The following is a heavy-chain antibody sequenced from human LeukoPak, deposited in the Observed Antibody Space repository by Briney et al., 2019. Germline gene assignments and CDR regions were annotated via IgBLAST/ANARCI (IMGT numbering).Heavy chain of an antibody. CDR1: GYSISSGYY. CDR2: IYHSGST. CDR3: ARFNWGDAFDI. D-gene: IGHD7-27*01. Sequence: SETLSLTCTVSGYSISSGYYWGWIRQPPGKGLEWIGSIYHSGSTYYNPSLKSRVTISVDTSKNQFSLKLSSVTAADTAVYYCARFNWGDAFDIWGQGTMVTVSS. V-gene: IGHV4-38-2*02. J-gene: IGHJ3*02.